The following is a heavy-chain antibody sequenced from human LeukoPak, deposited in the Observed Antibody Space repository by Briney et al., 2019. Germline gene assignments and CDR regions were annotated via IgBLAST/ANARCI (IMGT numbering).Heavy chain of an antibody. V-gene: IGHV4-34*01. CDR3: ARQNSLIAVAGYFDY. Sequence: PSETLSLTCAVYGGSFSGYYWSWIRQPPGKGLEWIGEINHSGSTYYNPSLKSRVTISVDTSENQFSLKLSSVTAADTAVYYCARQNSLIAVAGYFDYWGQGTLVTVSS. CDR1: GGSFSGYY. CDR2: INHSGST. D-gene: IGHD6-19*01. J-gene: IGHJ4*02.